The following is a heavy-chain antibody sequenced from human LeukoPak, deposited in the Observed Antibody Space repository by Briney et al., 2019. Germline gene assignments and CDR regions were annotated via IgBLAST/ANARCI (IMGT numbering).Heavy chain of an antibody. J-gene: IGHJ5*02. CDR3: ARGNRHYGGNWFDP. Sequence: GASVKVSCKASGYTFTGYYMHWVRQAPGQGLEWMGWISAYNGNTNYAQKLQGRVTMTTDTSTSTAYMELRSLRSDDTAVYYCARGNRHYGGNWFDPWGQGTLVTVSS. V-gene: IGHV1-18*04. CDR1: GYTFTGYY. CDR2: ISAYNGNT. D-gene: IGHD4/OR15-4a*01.